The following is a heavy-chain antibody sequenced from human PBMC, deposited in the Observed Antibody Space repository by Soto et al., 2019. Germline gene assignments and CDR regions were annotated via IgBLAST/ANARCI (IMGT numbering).Heavy chain of an antibody. J-gene: IGHJ2*01. CDR1: GFTFRSYA. V-gene: IGHV3-23*01. CDR2: ISGSGIST. Sequence: DVQLLESGGGLVQPGGSLRLSCAASGFTFRSYAMSWVRQAPGKGLEWVSGISGSGISTHYADSVKGRFTVSRDNSKNTLFLQINSQRAEDTAVYNCAKEPVGPDWYFDLWGRGTLVTGSS. CDR3: AKEPVGPDWYFDL.